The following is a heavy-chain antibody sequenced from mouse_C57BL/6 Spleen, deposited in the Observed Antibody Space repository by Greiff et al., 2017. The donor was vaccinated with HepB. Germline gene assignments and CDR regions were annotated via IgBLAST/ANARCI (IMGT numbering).Heavy chain of an antibody. Sequence: QVQLQQPGTELVKPGASVKLSCKASGYTFTSYWMHWVKQRPGQGLEWIGNINPSNGGTNYNEKFKSKATLTVDKSSSTAYMQLSSLTSEDSAVYYGARGQSPITTVVANDDWGQGTTLTVSS. CDR3: ARGQSPITTVVANDD. D-gene: IGHD1-1*01. J-gene: IGHJ2*01. V-gene: IGHV1-53*01. CDR1: GYTFTSYW. CDR2: INPSNGGT.